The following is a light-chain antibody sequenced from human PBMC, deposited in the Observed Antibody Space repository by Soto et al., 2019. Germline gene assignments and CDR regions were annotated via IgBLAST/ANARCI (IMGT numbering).Light chain of an antibody. J-gene: IGLJ1*01. CDR2: DVS. CDR1: SGDVGTYNY. V-gene: IGLV2-14*01. Sequence: QSALTQPASVSGSPGQSITISCTGTSGDVGTYNYVSWYLQHPGKAPKLMIYDVSNRPSGVSNRLSGSKSGNTASLTISGLQAEDEADYYCSSYSSSSTRHVFGTGTKVTVL. CDR3: SSYSSSSTRHV.